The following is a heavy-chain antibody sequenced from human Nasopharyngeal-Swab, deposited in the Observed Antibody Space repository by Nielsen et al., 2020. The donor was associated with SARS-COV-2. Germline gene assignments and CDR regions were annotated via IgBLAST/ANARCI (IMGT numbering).Heavy chain of an antibody. Sequence: GGSLRLSCAASGFTFSSHGMHWVRQAPGKGLEWVAVIWYDGSNKYYADSVKGRFTISRDNSKNTLYLQMNSLRAEDTAVYYCARTTSYYYGMDVWGQGTTVTVSS. J-gene: IGHJ6*02. D-gene: IGHD4-17*01. CDR3: ARTTSYYYGMDV. V-gene: IGHV3-33*01. CDR1: GFTFSSHG. CDR2: IWYDGSNK.